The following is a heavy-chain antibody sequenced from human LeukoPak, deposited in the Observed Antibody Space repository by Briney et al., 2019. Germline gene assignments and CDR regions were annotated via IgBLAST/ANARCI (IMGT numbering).Heavy chain of an antibody. CDR2: IIPIFGTA. CDR3: ARDFERPDY. CDR1: GGTFSSYA. V-gene: IGHV1-69*13. Sequence: ASVTVSCTASGGTFSSYAISWVRQAPGQGLEWMGGIIPIFGTANYAQKFQGRVTITADESTSTAYMELRRLRSDDTAVYYCARDFERPDYWGQGTLVTVSS. J-gene: IGHJ4*02.